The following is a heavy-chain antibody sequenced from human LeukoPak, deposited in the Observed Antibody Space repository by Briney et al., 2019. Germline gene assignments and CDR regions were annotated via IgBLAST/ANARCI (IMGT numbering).Heavy chain of an antibody. V-gene: IGHV3-53*01. J-gene: IGHJ4*02. CDR2: FYVGGVT. D-gene: IGHD5-24*01. CDR1: GFTFSTYA. CDR3: ARGDGYYFFDY. Sequence: GGSLRLSCAASGFTFSTYAMSWVRQAPGKGLEWVSVFYVGGVTYYAESVKGRFTISRDNSENTLYLQMKSLRAEDTAVYYCARGDGYYFFDYWGQGTLVTVSS.